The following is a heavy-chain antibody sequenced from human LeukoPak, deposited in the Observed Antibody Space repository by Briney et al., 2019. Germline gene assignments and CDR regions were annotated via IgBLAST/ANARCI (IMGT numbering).Heavy chain of an antibody. J-gene: IGHJ4*02. D-gene: IGHD6-6*01. CDR3: ARHRSSWLIDY. CDR1: GGFISSYY. Sequence: KASETLSLTCTVSGGFISSYYWSWIRQPPGKGLEWIGYIYYSGSTNYNPSLKSRVTISVDTSKNQFSLKLSSVTAADTAVYYCARHRSSWLIDYWGQGTLVTVSS. CDR2: IYYSGST. V-gene: IGHV4-59*01.